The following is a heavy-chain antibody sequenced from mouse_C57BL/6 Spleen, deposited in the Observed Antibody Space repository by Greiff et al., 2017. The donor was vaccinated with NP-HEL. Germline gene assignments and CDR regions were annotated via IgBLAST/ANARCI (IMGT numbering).Heavy chain of an antibody. CDR3: ARNQITTVVAPYAMDY. Sequence: EVKLVESGGGLVKPGGSLKLSCAASGFTFSDYGMHWVRQAPEKGLEWVAYISSGSSTIYYADTVKGRFTISRDNAKNTLFLQMTSLRSEDTAMYYCARNQITTVVAPYAMDYWGQGTSVTVSS. J-gene: IGHJ4*01. D-gene: IGHD1-1*01. V-gene: IGHV5-17*01. CDR1: GFTFSDYG. CDR2: ISSGSSTI.